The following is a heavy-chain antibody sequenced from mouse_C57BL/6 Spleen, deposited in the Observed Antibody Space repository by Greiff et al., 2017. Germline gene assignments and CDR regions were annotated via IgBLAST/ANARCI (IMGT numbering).Heavy chain of an antibody. Sequence: VKDRFTISRDDSESMLYLQMNNLKTEDTAMYYCVRRGYGRGDYYAMDYWGQGTSVTVSS. D-gene: IGHD1-1*01. CDR3: VRRGYGRGDYYAMDY. V-gene: IGHV10-1*01. J-gene: IGHJ4*01.